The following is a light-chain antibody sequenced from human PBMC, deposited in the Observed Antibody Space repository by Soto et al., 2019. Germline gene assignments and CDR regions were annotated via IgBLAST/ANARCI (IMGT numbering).Light chain of an antibody. J-gene: IGLJ1*01. CDR2: EVS. CDR1: STDVGGYHY. CDR3: SSYTRSSTV. Sequence: QSALTQPASVSGSPGQSITISCSGTSTDVGGYHYVSWYQQHPGKAPKLMIFEVSHRPSGVSNRFSGSKSGNTASLTISGLQSEDEADYYCSSYTRSSTVFGTGTKLTVL. V-gene: IGLV2-14*01.